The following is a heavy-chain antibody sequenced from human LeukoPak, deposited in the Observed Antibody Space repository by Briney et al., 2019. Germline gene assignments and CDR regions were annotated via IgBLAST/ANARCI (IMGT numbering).Heavy chain of an antibody. CDR2: IYHSGST. CDR3: ARVAGLWFGELCYPPPYFDY. J-gene: IGHJ4*02. Sequence: PSQTLSLTCTVSGGSISSGGYYWSWIRQPPGKGLEWIGYIYHSGSTYYNPSLKSRVTISVDRSKNQFSLKLSSVTAPDTAVYSCARVAGLWFGELCYPPPYFDYWVQVTLVTVFS. CDR1: GGSISSGGYY. V-gene: IGHV4-30-2*01. D-gene: IGHD3-10*01.